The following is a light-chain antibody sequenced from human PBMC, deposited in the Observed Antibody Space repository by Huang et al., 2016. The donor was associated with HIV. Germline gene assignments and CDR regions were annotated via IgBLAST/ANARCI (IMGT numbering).Light chain of an antibody. CDR1: QSVTSY. V-gene: IGKV3-11*01. CDR3: QQRSKWPRT. CDR2: DSS. J-gene: IGKJ1*01. Sequence: EIVLTQSPATLSLSPGERATLSCRASQSVTSYLAWYQQKPGQAPRLLIYDSSNRATGIPARFSGSGSGTDFTFTISSLEPEDFAVYYCQQRSKWPRTFGQGTKVEIK.